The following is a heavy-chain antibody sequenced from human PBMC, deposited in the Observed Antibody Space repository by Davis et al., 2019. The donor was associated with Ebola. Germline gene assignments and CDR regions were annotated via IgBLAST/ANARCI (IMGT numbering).Heavy chain of an antibody. CDR2: IYYSGST. V-gene: IGHV4-31*03. J-gene: IGHJ6*04. Sequence: MPSETLSLTCTVSGGSISSGGYYWSWIRQHPGKGLEWIGYIYYSGSTYYNPSLKSRVTISVDTSKNQFSLKLSSVTAADTAVYYCARVGGYRLLYGMDVWGKGTTVTVSS. CDR1: GGSISSGGYY. CDR3: ARVGGYRLLYGMDV. D-gene: IGHD5-12*01.